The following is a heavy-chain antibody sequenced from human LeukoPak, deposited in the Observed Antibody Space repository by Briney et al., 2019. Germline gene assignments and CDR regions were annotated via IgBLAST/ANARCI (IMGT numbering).Heavy chain of an antibody. J-gene: IGHJ3*02. V-gene: IGHV3-43*01. D-gene: IGHD2-15*01. Sequence: GGSLRLSCAASGFTFDDYTMHWVRQAPGKGLEWVSLISWDGGSTYYADSVKGRFTISRDNSKNSLYLQMNSLRTEETALYYCAKDKWSNAFDIWGQGTMVTVSS. CDR1: GFTFDDYT. CDR3: AKDKWSNAFDI. CDR2: ISWDGGST.